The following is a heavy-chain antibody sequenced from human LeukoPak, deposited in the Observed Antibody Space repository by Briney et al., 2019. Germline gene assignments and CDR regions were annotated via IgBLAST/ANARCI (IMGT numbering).Heavy chain of an antibody. CDR1: GVSFSGYY. CDR2: INHSGST. D-gene: IGHD3-10*01. Sequence: ASETLSLTCAVYGVSFSGYYWSWIRQPPGKGLEWIGEINHSGSTNYNASLKSRVTISIDTSKKQFSLKLNSVTAADTAVYYCARGAIYYGSGSYYNYWGQGTLVTVSS. J-gene: IGHJ4*02. V-gene: IGHV4-34*01. CDR3: ARGAIYYGSGSYYNY.